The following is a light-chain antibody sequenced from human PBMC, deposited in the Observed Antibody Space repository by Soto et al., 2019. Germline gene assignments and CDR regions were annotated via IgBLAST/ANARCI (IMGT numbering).Light chain of an antibody. Sequence: DIVMTQSPDSLAVSLGERATINCKSSQNILYNSNNKNYLAWYQQKPGQPPKLLIYWASTRESGVPERFSGSGSGTDFTLTISSLQAEDVAVYYCQQYYTTPMYTFGQGTQLEIK. CDR2: WAS. V-gene: IGKV4-1*01. CDR1: QNILYNSNNKNY. J-gene: IGKJ2*01. CDR3: QQYYTTPMYT.